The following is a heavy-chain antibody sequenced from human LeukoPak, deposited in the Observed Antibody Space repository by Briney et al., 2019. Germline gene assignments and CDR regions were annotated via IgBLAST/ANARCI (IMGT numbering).Heavy chain of an antibody. J-gene: IGHJ4*02. D-gene: IGHD1-1*01. CDR3: ALLGATTGTYYFDY. CDR1: GFTFSSYW. V-gene: IGHV3-74*01. CDR2: INSDGSST. Sequence: GGSLRLSCAASGFTFSSYWMHWVRQAPAKGLVWVSRINSDGSSTSYADSVQGRFTISRDNAKNTLYLQMNNLRAEDTAVYYCALLGATTGTYYFDYGGQGTLVTVSS.